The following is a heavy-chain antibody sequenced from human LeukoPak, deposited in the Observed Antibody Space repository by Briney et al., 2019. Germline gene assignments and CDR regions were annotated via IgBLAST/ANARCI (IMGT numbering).Heavy chain of an antibody. J-gene: IGHJ4*02. V-gene: IGHV4-38-2*01. CDR1: GYSISSCYY. Sequence: SATLSLTCAVSGYSISSCYYRGWIRQPPGKGLGWIGSIYHSGSTYYNPSLKSRVTISVDTSKNQFSLKLSSVTAADTAVYYCASSIAAAGTVYFDCWGQGTLVTVSS. CDR2: IYHSGST. CDR3: ASSIAAAGTVYFDC. D-gene: IGHD6-13*01.